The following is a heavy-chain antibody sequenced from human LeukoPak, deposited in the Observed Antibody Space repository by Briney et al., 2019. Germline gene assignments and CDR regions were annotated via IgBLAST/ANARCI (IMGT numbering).Heavy chain of an antibody. D-gene: IGHD6-19*01. Sequence: ASVKVSCKASGGTFSSYDISWVRQAPGQGLEGMGGIISIFGTANYAQKFQGRVTITADESTSTAYMELRSLRSDDTAVYYCARKGRSGWVFDYWGQGTLVTVSS. J-gene: IGHJ4*02. CDR3: ARKGRSGWVFDY. CDR1: GGTFSSYD. V-gene: IGHV1-69*13. CDR2: IISIFGTA.